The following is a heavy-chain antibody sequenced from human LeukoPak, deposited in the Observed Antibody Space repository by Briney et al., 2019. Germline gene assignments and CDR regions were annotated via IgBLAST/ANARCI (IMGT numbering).Heavy chain of an antibody. V-gene: IGHV3-48*01. CDR1: GFPFIEYS. D-gene: IGHD1-1*01. Sequence: GGSLRLSCTASGFPFIEYSMNWVRQAPGKGLEWISYIGIDCGNTKYADSVRGRFTISADKAKNSLYLQMNSLRVEDTAVYYCARDHNYAFDNWGQGTLVSVAS. CDR2: IGIDCGNT. J-gene: IGHJ4*02. CDR3: ARDHNYAFDN.